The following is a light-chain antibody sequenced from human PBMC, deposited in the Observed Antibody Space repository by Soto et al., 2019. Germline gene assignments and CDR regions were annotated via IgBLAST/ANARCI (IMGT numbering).Light chain of an antibody. J-gene: IGLJ2*01. CDR3: CSYAGSSTFVL. Sequence: QSALTQPASVSGSPGQSITISCTGTSSNVGSYNLVSWYQQHPGKAPKLIIYEVSKRPSGVSNRFSGSKSGNTASLTISGLQAEDEADYYCCSYAGSSTFVLFGGGTKVTVL. V-gene: IGLV2-23*02. CDR1: SSNVGSYNL. CDR2: EVS.